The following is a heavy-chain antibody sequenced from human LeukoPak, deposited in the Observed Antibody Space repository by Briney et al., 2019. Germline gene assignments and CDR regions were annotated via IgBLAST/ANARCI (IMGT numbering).Heavy chain of an antibody. CDR3: AKETNLWFGELLYYFDY. CDR1: GFTVSSNY. CDR2: IYSGGST. D-gene: IGHD3-10*01. J-gene: IGHJ4*02. V-gene: IGHV3-53*05. Sequence: GGSLRLSCAASGFTVSSNYMSWVRQAPGKGLEWVSVIYSGGSTYYADSVKGRFTISRDNSKNTLYLRMNSLRAEDTAVYYCAKETNLWFGELLYYFDYWGQGTLVTVSS.